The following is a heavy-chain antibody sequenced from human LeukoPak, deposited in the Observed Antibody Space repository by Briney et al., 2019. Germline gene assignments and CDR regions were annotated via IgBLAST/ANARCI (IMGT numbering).Heavy chain of an antibody. CDR3: AHGGGPLPD. CDR1: GFSLSSDGVG. Sequence: SGPTLVNPTQTLTLTCTFSGFSLSSDGVGVGWIRQPPGKALEWLAVIYWDDDKRYRPSLTSRLTITKDTSKNQVVLTMTNMDPMDTGTYYCAHGGGPLPDWGQGIVVTVSS. V-gene: IGHV2-5*02. CDR2: IYWDDDK. J-gene: IGHJ4*02. D-gene: IGHD3-16*01.